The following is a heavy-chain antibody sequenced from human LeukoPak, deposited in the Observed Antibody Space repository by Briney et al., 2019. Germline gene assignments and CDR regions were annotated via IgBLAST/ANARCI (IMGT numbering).Heavy chain of an antibody. D-gene: IGHD3-10*01. Sequence: GGALRLSCAASGFTFSSYGMSWVRQAPGKGLEWVSAISGSGGSTYYADSVKGRFTISRDNSKNTLYLQMNSLRAEDTAVYYCARGAITMVRGVIGVNAFDIWGQGTMVTVSS. CDR2: ISGSGGST. CDR1: GFTFSSYG. J-gene: IGHJ3*02. CDR3: ARGAITMVRGVIGVNAFDI. V-gene: IGHV3-23*01.